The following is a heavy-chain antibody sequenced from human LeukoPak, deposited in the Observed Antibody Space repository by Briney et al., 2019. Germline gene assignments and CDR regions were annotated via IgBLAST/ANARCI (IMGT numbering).Heavy chain of an antibody. J-gene: IGHJ3*02. Sequence: GGSLRLSCVASEFTFSDYAMSWVRQAPGKGLEWVAVISGGGSGTYYADSVRGRFTISRDNSKNTVYLQMNSLRAEDTAIYYCAKAVGSSGYFSRDAFDIWGQGTMVTVSS. CDR1: EFTFSDYA. D-gene: IGHD3-22*01. CDR2: ISGGGSGT. V-gene: IGHV3-23*01. CDR3: AKAVGSSGYFSRDAFDI.